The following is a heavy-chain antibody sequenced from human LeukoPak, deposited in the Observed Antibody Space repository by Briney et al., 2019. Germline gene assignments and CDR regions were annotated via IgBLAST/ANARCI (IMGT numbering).Heavy chain of an antibody. V-gene: IGHV1-2*02. CDR2: MHPNSGDT. CDR3: ARVNVDTAMVPTGIFDY. CDR1: GYTFTGYY. J-gene: IGHJ4*02. D-gene: IGHD5-18*01. Sequence: ASVKVSCKASGYTFTGYYIHWVRQAPGQGLEWMGWMHPNSGDTNYAQNFQGRVTMTRDTSISTAYMELRRLRSDDTAVYYCARVNVDTAMVPTGIFDYWGQGTLVTVSS.